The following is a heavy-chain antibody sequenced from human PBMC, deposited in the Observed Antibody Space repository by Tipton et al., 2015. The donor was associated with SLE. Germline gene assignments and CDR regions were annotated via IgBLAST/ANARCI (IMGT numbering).Heavy chain of an antibody. CDR2: IRWNSGNR. CDR3: AKDKAPRYNGDDWDLDY. V-gene: IGHV3-9*01. D-gene: IGHD5-12*01. CDR1: GFTFRSHA. J-gene: IGHJ4*02. Sequence: SLRLSCGASGFTFRSHAMSWVRQAPGKGLEWVSGIRWNSGNRCYADSVKGRFTISRDNAKTSLYLQMDSLRPEDTAFYYCAKDKAPRYNGDDWDLDYWGRGTLVTVSS.